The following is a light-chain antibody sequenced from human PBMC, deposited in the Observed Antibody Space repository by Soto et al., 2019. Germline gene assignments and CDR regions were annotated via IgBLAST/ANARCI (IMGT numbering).Light chain of an antibody. J-gene: IGKJ4*01. CDR2: GAS. Sequence: DIVMTQSPATLSVSPGERATLSCRASQSVSSYLAWYQRKPGQAPRLLMYGASTRATGIPARFSGSGSGTEFTLTISSLQSEDFAVYYCQQYNDWLTFGGGTKVEIK. V-gene: IGKV3D-15*01. CDR3: QQYNDWLT. CDR1: QSVSSY.